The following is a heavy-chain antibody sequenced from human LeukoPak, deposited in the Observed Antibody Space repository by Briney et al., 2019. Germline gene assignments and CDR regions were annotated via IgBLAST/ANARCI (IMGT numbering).Heavy chain of an antibody. V-gene: IGHV3-7*01. CDR3: VRLDY. CDR2: IKQDRSEK. Sequence: GGSLRLSCAASGFTFTNYWMSWVRQAPGKGLELVANIKQDRSEKYYVDSVKGRFTISRDNAKNSLYLQMNSLRAEDTAVYYCVRLDYWGQGTLVTVSS. J-gene: IGHJ4*02. CDR1: GFTFTNYW.